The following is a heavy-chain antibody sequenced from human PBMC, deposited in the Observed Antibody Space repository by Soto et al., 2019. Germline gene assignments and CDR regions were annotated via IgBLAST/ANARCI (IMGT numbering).Heavy chain of an antibody. V-gene: IGHV4-31*03. J-gene: IGHJ4*02. D-gene: IGHD5-12*01. CDR3: ARLKMATMPFDY. CDR2: IYYSGST. CDR1: GGSISSGGYY. Sequence: TLSLTCTVSGGSISSGGYYWSWIRQHPGKGLEWIGYIYYSGSTYYNPSLKSRVTISVDTSKNQFSLKLSSVTAADTAVYYCARLKMATMPFDYWGQGTLVTVSS.